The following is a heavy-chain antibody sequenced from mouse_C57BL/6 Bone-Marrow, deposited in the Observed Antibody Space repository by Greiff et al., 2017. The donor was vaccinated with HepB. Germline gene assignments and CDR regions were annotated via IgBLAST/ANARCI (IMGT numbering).Heavy chain of an antibody. CDR1: GYTFTSYG. V-gene: IGHV1-81*01. CDR2: IYPRSGNT. J-gene: IGHJ3*01. CDR3: ARAIYYYGSCPFAY. D-gene: IGHD1-1*01. Sequence: QVQLQQSGAELARPGASVKLSCKASGYTFTSYGISWVKQRTGQGLEWIGEIYPRSGNTYYNEKFKGKATLTADKSSSTAYMELRSLTSEDSAVYFCARAIYYYGSCPFAYWGQGTLVTVSA.